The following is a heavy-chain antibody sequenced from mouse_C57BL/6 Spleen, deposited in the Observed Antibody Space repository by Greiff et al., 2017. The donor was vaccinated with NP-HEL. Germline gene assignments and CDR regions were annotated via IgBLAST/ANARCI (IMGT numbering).Heavy chain of an antibody. CDR3: AREGREYFDD. V-gene: IGHV1-64*01. CDR2: IHPNSGST. D-gene: IGHD3-3*01. CDR1: GYTFTSYW. J-gene: IGHJ2*01. Sequence: QVQLKQPGAELVKPGASVKLSCKASGYTFTSYWMHWVKQRPGQGLEWIGMIHPNSGSTNYNEKFKSKATLTVDKSSSTAYMQLSSLTSEDSAVYYCAREGREYFDDWGQGTTLTVSS.